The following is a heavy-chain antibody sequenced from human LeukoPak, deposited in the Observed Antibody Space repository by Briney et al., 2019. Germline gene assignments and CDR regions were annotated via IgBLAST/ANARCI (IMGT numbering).Heavy chain of an antibody. V-gene: IGHV1-69*13. Sequence: SVKVSCKVSGYTLTELSMHWVRQAPGKGLEWMGGIIPIFGTANYAQKFQGRVTITADESTSTAYMELSSLRSEDTAVYYCARGKGYYDSGSYYTPYYFDYWGQGTLVTVSS. J-gene: IGHJ4*02. D-gene: IGHD3-10*01. CDR2: IIPIFGTA. CDR1: GYTLTELS. CDR3: ARGKGYYDSGSYYTPYYFDY.